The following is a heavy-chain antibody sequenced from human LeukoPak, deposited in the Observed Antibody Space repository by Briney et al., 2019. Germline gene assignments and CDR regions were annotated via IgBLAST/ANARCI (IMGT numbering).Heavy chain of an antibody. V-gene: IGHV4-34*01. J-gene: IGHJ6*03. CDR1: GGSFSGYY. CDR2: INHSGST. D-gene: IGHD3-10*01. CDR3: AREGGYYYGSGSYYTPRYYYYMDV. Sequence: SETLSLTCAVYGGSFSGYYWSWIRQPPGKGLEWIGEINHSGSTNYNPSLKSRVTIPVDTSKNQFSLKLSSVTAADTAVYYCAREGGYYYGSGSYYTPRYYYYMDVWGKGTTVTVSS.